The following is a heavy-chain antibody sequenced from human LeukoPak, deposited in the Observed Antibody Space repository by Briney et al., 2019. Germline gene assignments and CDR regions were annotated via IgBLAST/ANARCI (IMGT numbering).Heavy chain of an antibody. J-gene: IGHJ4*02. Sequence: GRSLRLSCAASGFTFSSYGMHWVHQAPGKGLEGVAVIWYDGSNKYYADSVKGRFTISRDNTKNTLYLQMNSLRAEDTAVYYCARAPTSYYYFDYWGQGTLVTVSS. CDR2: IWYDGSNK. D-gene: IGHD1-26*01. CDR3: ARAPTSYYYFDY. V-gene: IGHV3-33*01. CDR1: GFTFSSYG.